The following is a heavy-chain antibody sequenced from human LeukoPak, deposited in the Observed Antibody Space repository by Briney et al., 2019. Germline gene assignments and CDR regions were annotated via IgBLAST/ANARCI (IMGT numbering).Heavy chain of an antibody. CDR2: ISDSGSST. V-gene: IGHV3-23*01. J-gene: IGHJ6*02. CDR3: AKVPYSDYGSGRPPFMDV. Sequence: GGSLRLSCAASGFTFSNYAMSWVRQAPGKGLEWVSTISDSGSSTYYADSVKGRFTISRDNSKNPLYLQMDSLRAEDTAIYYCAKVPYSDYGSGRPPFMDVWGQGTTVAVSS. D-gene: IGHD3-10*01. CDR1: GFTFSNYA.